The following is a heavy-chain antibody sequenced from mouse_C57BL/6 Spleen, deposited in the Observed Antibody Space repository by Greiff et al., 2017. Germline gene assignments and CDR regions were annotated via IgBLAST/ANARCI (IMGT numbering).Heavy chain of an antibody. CDR2: ISSGSSTI. D-gene: IGHD1-1*01. CDR3: ARGGSSYWYFDV. Sequence: EVQGVESGGGLVKPGGSLKLSCAASGFTFSDYGMHWVRPAPEKGLEWVAYISSGSSTIYYADTVKGRFTISRDNAQNTLFLQITSLRSEDTAMDYCARGGSSYWYFDVWGTGTTVTVSS. CDR1: GFTFSDYG. V-gene: IGHV5-17*01. J-gene: IGHJ1*03.